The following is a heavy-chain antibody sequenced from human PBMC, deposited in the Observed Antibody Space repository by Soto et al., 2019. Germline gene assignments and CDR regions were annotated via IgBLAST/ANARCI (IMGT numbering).Heavy chain of an antibody. CDR1: GYSFSSYG. D-gene: IGHD1-26*01. Sequence: QAQLVQSGSEVKRPGASVKVSCKASGYSFSSYGIVWVRQAPGQGLEWMGWIRPYNGDTNSAQKFQARVTLTTDTSTSTAYMELRSLRYDDTAVYYCARRAEDHYFYYMGVWGKGTTVTVSS. V-gene: IGHV1-18*01. J-gene: IGHJ6*03. CDR2: IRPYNGDT. CDR3: ARRAEDHYFYYMGV.